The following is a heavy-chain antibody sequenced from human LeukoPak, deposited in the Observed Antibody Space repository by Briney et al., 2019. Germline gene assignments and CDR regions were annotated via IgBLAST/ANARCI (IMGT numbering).Heavy chain of an antibody. CDR2: ISYDGSNK. J-gene: IGHJ3*02. D-gene: IGHD1-26*01. CDR1: GFTFSSYA. V-gene: IGHV3-30*04. CDR3: ARGGGIVGAPGRDAFDI. Sequence: SGRSLRLSCAASGFTFSSYAMHWVRQAPGKGLEWVAVISYDGSNKYYADSVKGRFTISRDNSKNTLYLQMNSLRAEDTAVYYCARGGGIVGAPGRDAFDIWGQGTMVTVCS.